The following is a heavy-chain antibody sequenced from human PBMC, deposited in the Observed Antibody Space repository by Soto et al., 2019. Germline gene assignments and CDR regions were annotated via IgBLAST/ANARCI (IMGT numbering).Heavy chain of an antibody. CDR3: ARDREQQFYYFDY. J-gene: IGHJ4*02. V-gene: IGHV3-21*01. Sequence: EVQLVESGGGLVKPGGSLRLSCAASGFTFSSYSMNWVRQAPGKGLEWVSSISSSSSYIYYADSVKGRFTISRDNAKNSLYLQMNSLRAEDTAVYYGARDREQQFYYFDYWGQGTLVTVSS. D-gene: IGHD6-13*01. CDR1: GFTFSSYS. CDR2: ISSSSSYI.